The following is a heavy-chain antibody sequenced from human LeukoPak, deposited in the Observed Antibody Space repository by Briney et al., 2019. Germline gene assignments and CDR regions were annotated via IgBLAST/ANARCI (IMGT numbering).Heavy chain of an antibody. Sequence: NPGGSLRLSCAASGFTFSSYEMNWVRQAPGKGLEWVSSISGSSRYKYYADSVKGRFTISRDNANNSLHLQMNGLRAEDTAVYYCARDFSDTAYFDCWGQGTLVTVSS. V-gene: IGHV3-21*01. CDR3: ARDFSDTAYFDC. CDR2: ISGSSRYK. J-gene: IGHJ4*02. D-gene: IGHD5-18*01. CDR1: GFTFSSYE.